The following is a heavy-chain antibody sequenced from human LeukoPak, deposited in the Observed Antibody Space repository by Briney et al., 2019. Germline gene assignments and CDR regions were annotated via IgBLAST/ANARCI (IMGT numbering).Heavy chain of an antibody. J-gene: IGHJ5*02. V-gene: IGHV4-39*07. CDR1: GDFLSKSRHF. D-gene: IGHD2-2*01. CDR2: TYNSGST. CDR3: ARWGTCASTSNWFDP. Sequence: SETLSLTCNVSGDFLSKSRHFWAWIRHSPGRGLEWIGYTYNSGSTYYNPSLKSRVTISVDTSKKQFSLSLGSVTAADTAVYYCARWGTCASTSNWFDPWGQGTLVTVSS.